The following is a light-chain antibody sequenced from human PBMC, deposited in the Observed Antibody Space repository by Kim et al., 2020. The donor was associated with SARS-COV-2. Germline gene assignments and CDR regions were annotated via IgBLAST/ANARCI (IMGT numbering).Light chain of an antibody. V-gene: IGKV1-5*03. CDR1: QSIGSW. Sequence: DIQMTQSPSTLSASVGDRVTITCRASQSIGSWLAWYQQKPGRAPKVLMYKASSLDSGVPSRFSGSGSGTEFTLTISSLQPDDFATYYCQQYNRFSWTFGRGTKVEIK. J-gene: IGKJ1*01. CDR2: KAS. CDR3: QQYNRFSWT.